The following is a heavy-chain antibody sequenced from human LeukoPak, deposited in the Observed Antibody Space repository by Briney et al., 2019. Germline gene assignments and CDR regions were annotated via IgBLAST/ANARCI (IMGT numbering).Heavy chain of an antibody. CDR3: AGANYDFWSAQGNWFDP. Sequence: GGSLRLSCAASGFTVSSNYMSWVRQAPGKGLEWVSVIYSGGSTYYADSVKGRFTISRDNSKNTLYLQMNSLRAEDTAVYYCAGANYDFWSAQGNWFDPWGQGTLVTVSS. V-gene: IGHV3-53*01. J-gene: IGHJ5*02. CDR2: IYSGGST. CDR1: GFTVSSNY. D-gene: IGHD3-3*01.